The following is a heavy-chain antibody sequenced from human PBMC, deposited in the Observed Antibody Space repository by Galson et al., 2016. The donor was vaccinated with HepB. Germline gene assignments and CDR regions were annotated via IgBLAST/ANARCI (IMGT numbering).Heavy chain of an antibody. CDR3: ARGYCSSTSPCRMDV. Sequence: SLRLSCAVSGFTFSRFSMNWVRQAPGKGLEWVSYISSSSDTICYADSVKGRFTISRDNAKNSLYLQMNSLRDGDTAVYYCARGYCSSTSPCRMDVWGQGTTVTVSS. CDR2: ISSSSDTI. CDR1: GFTFSRFS. D-gene: IGHD2-2*01. V-gene: IGHV3-48*02. J-gene: IGHJ6*02.